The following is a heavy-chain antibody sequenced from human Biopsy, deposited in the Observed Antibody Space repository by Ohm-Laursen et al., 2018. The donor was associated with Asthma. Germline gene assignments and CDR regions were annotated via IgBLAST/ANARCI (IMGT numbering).Heavy chain of an antibody. D-gene: IGHD3-10*01. J-gene: IGHJ6*02. CDR3: ARAVDYSHYYGIDV. V-gene: IGHV1-18*01. CDR2: ISVYNGNT. Sequence: ASVKVSRKTSGYTFNSAGITWVRQAPGQGLEWMGWISVYNGNTKVAQKLQDRVTMIIDTSTSTAYMELRSLRSDDTAVYFCARAVDYSHYYGIDVWGQGTTVTVS. CDR1: GYTFNSAG.